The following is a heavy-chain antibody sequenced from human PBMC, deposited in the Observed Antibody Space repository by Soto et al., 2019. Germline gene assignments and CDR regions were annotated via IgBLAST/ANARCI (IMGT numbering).Heavy chain of an antibody. V-gene: IGHV3-7*05. D-gene: IGHD1-20*01. Sequence: GGSLRLSGAASGFTFISYWMSGVRQAPGKGLEWVANIKQDGSGKYYVDSLKGRFTISRDNAKNSLYLQMNSLRAEDTAVYYCARGYNWNYFDYWGQGTLVTVSS. CDR3: ARGYNWNYFDY. CDR2: IKQDGSGK. CDR1: GFTFISYW. J-gene: IGHJ4*02.